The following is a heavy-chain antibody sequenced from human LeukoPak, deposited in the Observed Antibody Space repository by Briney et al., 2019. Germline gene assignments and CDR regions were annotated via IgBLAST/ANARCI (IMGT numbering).Heavy chain of an antibody. CDR3: AKDRGYTYDFDY. J-gene: IGHJ4*02. CDR2: ISYDGSNK. D-gene: IGHD5-18*01. V-gene: IGHV3-30*18. Sequence: AGASLRLSCAASGFTFSSYGMHWVRQAPGKGLEWVAVISYDGSNKYYADSVKGRFTISRDNSKNTLYLQMNSLRAEDTAVYYCAKDRGYTYDFDYWGQGTPVTVSS. CDR1: GFTFSSYG.